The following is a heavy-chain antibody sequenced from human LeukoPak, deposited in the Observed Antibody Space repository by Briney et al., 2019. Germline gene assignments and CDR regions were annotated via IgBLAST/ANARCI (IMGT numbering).Heavy chain of an antibody. J-gene: IGHJ6*02. CDR2: VSWNSGSI. Sequence: GRSLRLSCAASGFTFDDYAMHWVRQAPGKGLEWVSGVSWNSGSIGYADSVKGRFTISRDNAKNSLYLQMNSLRSEDTALYYCAKDKEGRYGSRSYSDYHYGMDVWGQRTTVAVSS. CDR1: GFTFDDYA. D-gene: IGHD3-10*01. CDR3: AKDKEGRYGSRSYSDYHYGMDV. V-gene: IGHV3-9*01.